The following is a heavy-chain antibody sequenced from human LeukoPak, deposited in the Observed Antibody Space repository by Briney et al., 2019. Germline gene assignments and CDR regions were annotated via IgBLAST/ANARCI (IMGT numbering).Heavy chain of an antibody. CDR2: ISTDGGTT. Sequence: PGGSLRLSCAASGFTVSSNYMSWVRQAPGMGLQLVSAISTDGGTTYSADSVKGRFTISRDNSRNTLFLQMNSLRAEDTAVYFCAKDYRGSFTDWGQGTLVTVSS. D-gene: IGHD1-26*01. CDR1: GFTVSSNY. CDR3: AKDYRGSFTD. V-gene: IGHV3-23*01. J-gene: IGHJ4*02.